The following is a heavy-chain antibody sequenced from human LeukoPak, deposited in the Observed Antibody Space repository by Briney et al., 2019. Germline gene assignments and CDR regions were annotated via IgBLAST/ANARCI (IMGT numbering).Heavy chain of an antibody. J-gene: IGHJ2*01. CDR3: ARGKPGVDTNWYFEL. Sequence: GGSLRLSCAASGFTFSIYWMHWVRQLPGKGLVWVAHINSDGSSTTYADSVKGRFTISRDNAKNTLYLQMNSLRVEDTAVFYCARGKPGVDTNWYFELWGRGTLVTVSS. CDR2: INSDGSST. V-gene: IGHV3-74*03. CDR1: GFTFSIYW. D-gene: IGHD3-10*01.